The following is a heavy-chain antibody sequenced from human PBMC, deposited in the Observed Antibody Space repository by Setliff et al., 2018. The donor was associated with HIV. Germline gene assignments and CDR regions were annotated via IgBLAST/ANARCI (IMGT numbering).Heavy chain of an antibody. CDR1: GVTFNTYA. J-gene: IGHJ4*02. Sequence: GASVKVSCKTPGVTFNTYAFSWVRQAPGQGLEWMGDIFAFLNIPNYAQKFQGRVTITADKPTSTAYMELTGLRSEDTAIYYCATAQGIATANFDYWGQGTLVTVSS. V-gene: IGHV1-69*10. CDR3: ATAQGIATANFDY. CDR2: IFAFLNIP. D-gene: IGHD6-13*01.